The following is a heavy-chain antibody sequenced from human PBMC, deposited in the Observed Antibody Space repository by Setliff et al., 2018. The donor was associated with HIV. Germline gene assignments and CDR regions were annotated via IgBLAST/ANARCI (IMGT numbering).Heavy chain of an antibody. J-gene: IGHJ4*01. Sequence: ASVKVSCKASGYSFTAYGISWVRQAPGQGFEWVGWINIDSGHTNFAQKFQDRVTVTTDTSTNTTYMELRGLRSDDTATYYCARVPSGAAGLVRAGFYFWSQGTLVTV. CDR1: GYSFTAYG. V-gene: IGHV1-18*01. D-gene: IGHD6-25*01. CDR2: INIDSGHT. CDR3: ARVPSGAAGLVRAGFYF.